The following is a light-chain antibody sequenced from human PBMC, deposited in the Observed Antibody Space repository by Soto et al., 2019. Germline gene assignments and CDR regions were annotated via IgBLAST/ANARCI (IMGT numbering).Light chain of an antibody. CDR1: QSLLHSNGYNY. V-gene: IGKV2-28*01. CDR3: MQSLETPWT. J-gene: IGKJ1*01. CDR2: LGS. Sequence: DIVMTQSPQSLPVTPGEAASISCRSSQSLLHSNGYNYVDWYLQKAGQSPHLLIYLGSNRASGVADRFSGSGSVTYFTLKISRVEAEDVGVYYCMQSLETPWTCGQGTKVDIK.